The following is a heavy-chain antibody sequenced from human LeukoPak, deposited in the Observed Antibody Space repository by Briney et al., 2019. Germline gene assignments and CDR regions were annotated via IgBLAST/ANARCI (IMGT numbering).Heavy chain of an antibody. D-gene: IGHD3-10*01. Sequence: GGSLRLSCAASGFAFSNYAMSWVRQAPGKGLEWVSSLSGGGDSRYYADSVMGRFTISRDNSKNTLYLQMNSLRAEDTAVYYCAKAVRSMVTGGGYFDSWGQGTLVTVSS. CDR2: LSGGGDSR. J-gene: IGHJ4*02. V-gene: IGHV3-23*01. CDR1: GFAFSNYA. CDR3: AKAVRSMVTGGGYFDS.